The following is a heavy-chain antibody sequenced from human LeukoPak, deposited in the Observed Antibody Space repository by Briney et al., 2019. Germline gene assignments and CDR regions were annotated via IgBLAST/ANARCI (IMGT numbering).Heavy chain of an antibody. Sequence: AGGSLRLSCAASGFTFSSYWMHWVRQAPGKGLVWVSRINSDGSSTSYADSVKGRFTISRDNAKNTLYLQMNSLRAEDTAVYYSAFGYSYGYAYFDYWGQGTLVTVSS. CDR2: INSDGSST. J-gene: IGHJ4*02. D-gene: IGHD5-18*01. V-gene: IGHV3-74*01. CDR1: GFTFSSYW. CDR3: AFGYSYGYAYFDY.